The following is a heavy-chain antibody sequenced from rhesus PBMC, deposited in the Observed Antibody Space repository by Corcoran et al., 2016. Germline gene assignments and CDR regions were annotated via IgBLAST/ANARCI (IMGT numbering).Heavy chain of an antibody. J-gene: IGHJ5-1*01. CDR2: IYGGCGAT. CDR3: WLDQFDV. D-gene: IGHD2-33*01. V-gene: IGHV4-106*01. CDR1: GGSLRDAYF. Sequence: QVQLQESGPGLVKPSETMSLTCAVSGGSLRDAYFWSWVRQPPGKGLEWIGYIYGGCGATSYNTALKNRVTISKDTSKNQFSLKLTSVTAADTAVYYCWLDQFDVWGAGILVTVSS.